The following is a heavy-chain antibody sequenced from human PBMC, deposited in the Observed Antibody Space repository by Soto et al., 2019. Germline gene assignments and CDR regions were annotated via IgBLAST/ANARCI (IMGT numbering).Heavy chain of an antibody. CDR3: ARDGRDY. CDR2: ISSNGGST. V-gene: IGHV3-64*01. Sequence: EVQLVESGGGLVQPGGSLRLSCAASGFTFSSYAMHWVRQAPGKGLEYVSAISSNGGSTYYANSVKGRFTISRDNSKNTLYLQMGSLRAEDMAVYYCARDGRDYWGQGTLVTVSS. J-gene: IGHJ4*02. CDR1: GFTFSSYA.